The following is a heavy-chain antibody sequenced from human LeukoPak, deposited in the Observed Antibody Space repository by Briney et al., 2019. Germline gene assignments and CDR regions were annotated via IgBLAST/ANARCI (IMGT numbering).Heavy chain of an antibody. CDR1: GFSFISYW. D-gene: IGHD5-24*01. V-gene: IGHV3-7*05. J-gene: IGHJ4*02. Sequence: GGSLRLSCAASGFSFISYWMSWVRQAPGKGLEWVANIKQDGSEEYYVESVEGRFTISRDNAKNPVFLQMNSLRVEDTAVYYCARVDGYNSFLANWGQGTLVTVSS. CDR2: IKQDGSEE. CDR3: ARVDGYNSFLAN.